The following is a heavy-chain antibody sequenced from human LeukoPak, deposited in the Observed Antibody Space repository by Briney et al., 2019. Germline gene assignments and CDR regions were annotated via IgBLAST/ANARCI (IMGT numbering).Heavy chain of an antibody. CDR1: GYTFTSYD. D-gene: IGHD3-3*02. J-gene: IGHJ6*02. Sequence: GASVKVSCKASGYTFTSYDINWVRQATGQGLEWMGWMNPNSGNTGYAQKFQGGVTMTRNTSISTAYMELSSLRSEDTAVYYCARGLHRSHFWSGSYYYYYGMDVWGQGTTVTVSS. CDR2: MNPNSGNT. CDR3: ARGLHRSHFWSGSYYYYYGMDV. V-gene: IGHV1-8*01.